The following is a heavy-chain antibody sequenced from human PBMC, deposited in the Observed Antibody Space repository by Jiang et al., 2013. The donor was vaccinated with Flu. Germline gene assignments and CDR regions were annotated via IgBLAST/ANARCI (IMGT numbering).Heavy chain of an antibody. Sequence: QTLSLTCAISGDSVSSNSAAWNWIRQSPSRGLEWLGRTYYRSKWYNDYAVSVKSRITINPDTSKNQFSLQLNSVTPEDTAVYYCARGDDYGDYVSSAFDIWGQGTMVTVSS. CDR2: TYYRSKWYN. CDR1: GDSVSSNSAA. J-gene: IGHJ3*02. D-gene: IGHD4-17*01. CDR3: ARGDDYGDYVSSAFDI. V-gene: IGHV6-1*01.